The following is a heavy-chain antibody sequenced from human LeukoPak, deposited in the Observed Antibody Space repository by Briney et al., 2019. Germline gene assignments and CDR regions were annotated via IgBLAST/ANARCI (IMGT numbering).Heavy chain of an antibody. CDR1: GYSLNELS. CDR3: ATDMVGYCGGVTCYSEAY. CDR2: FDPEAGKT. Sequence: PAASVKVSCKVSGYSLNELSMHWVRQAPGKGLEWMGGFDPEAGKTVYAEKLDGRLTVTDDTTTDTAYMQLSSLRLEDTAVYYCATDMVGYCGGVTCYSEAYWGQGSLVTVSS. D-gene: IGHD2-21*01. J-gene: IGHJ4*02. V-gene: IGHV1-24*01.